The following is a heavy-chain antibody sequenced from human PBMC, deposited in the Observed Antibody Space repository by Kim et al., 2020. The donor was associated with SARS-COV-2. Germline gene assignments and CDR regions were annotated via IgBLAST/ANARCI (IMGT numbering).Heavy chain of an antibody. J-gene: IGHJ6*01. CDR1: GYTFTNYD. V-gene: IGHV1-8*01. D-gene: IGHD4-4*01. CDR2: MTPDGGRT. CDR3: ARGPRCSNWLVFYYYG. Sequence: ASVKVSCKASGYTFTNYDINWVRQAPGQGLEWMGWMTPDGGRTGSAPKFQGRVTMTRNTSMNTAYIELNNLRPDDPAVYFCARGPRCSNWLVFYYYG.